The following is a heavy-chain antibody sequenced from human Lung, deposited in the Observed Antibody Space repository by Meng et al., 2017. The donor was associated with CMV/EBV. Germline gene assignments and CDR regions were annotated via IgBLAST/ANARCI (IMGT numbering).Heavy chain of an antibody. J-gene: IGHJ5*02. CDR1: GGSISPYY. D-gene: IGHD2-2*02. CDR2: IYYSGGT. Sequence: GSLRLSCTVSGGSISPYYWSWIRQPPGKGLEWIGYIYYSGGTNYNPSLKSRVTISVDTSKNQFSLKLTSVTAADTAVYYCARHYCGSNVCYTDWFDPWGQGTXVTVYS. V-gene: IGHV4-59*01. CDR3: ARHYCGSNVCYTDWFDP.